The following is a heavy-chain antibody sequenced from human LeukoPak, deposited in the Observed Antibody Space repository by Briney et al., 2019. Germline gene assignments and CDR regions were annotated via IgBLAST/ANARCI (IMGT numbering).Heavy chain of an antibody. CDR3: ARNLYYDILTGYYSPWFDP. Sequence: GGSLRLSCAASGFTFSSYWMSWVRQAPGKGLEWVANIKQDGSEKYYVDSVKGRFTISRDNAKNSLYLQMNSLRAEDTAVYYCARNLYYDILTGYYSPWFDPWGQGTLVTVSS. J-gene: IGHJ5*02. CDR1: GFTFSSYW. D-gene: IGHD3-9*01. CDR2: IKQDGSEK. V-gene: IGHV3-7*01.